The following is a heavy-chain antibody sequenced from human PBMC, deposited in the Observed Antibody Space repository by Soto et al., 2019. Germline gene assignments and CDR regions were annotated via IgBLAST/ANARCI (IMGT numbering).Heavy chain of an antibody. V-gene: IGHV4-4*07. Sequence: PSETLSLTCSVSGGSISKFYWSWIRKTAGKGLEWMGRVYATGTTDYNPSLRRRVAMSADISRKTFSLRLTSVTAADTRMYYCVRDGSKTLRDWFDPWGQGKLVTVSS. CDR2: VYATGTT. D-gene: IGHD3-10*01. CDR3: VRDGSKTLRDWFDP. J-gene: IGHJ5*02. CDR1: GGSISKFY.